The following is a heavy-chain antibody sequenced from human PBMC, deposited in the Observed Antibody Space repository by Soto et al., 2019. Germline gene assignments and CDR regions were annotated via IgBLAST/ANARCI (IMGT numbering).Heavy chain of an antibody. CDR3: AKNSGWFNT. CDR1: GFPFSSTD. CDR2: IDGSGGTT. V-gene: IGHV3-23*01. D-gene: IGHD3-10*01. Sequence: GSLRLSCAASGFPFSSTDMTWVRQAPGKGLEWVSTIDGSGGTTYYADSVKGRFTISRDNSINTVFLQMNSLRADDTALYFCAKNSGWFNTWGQGALVTVSS. J-gene: IGHJ5*02.